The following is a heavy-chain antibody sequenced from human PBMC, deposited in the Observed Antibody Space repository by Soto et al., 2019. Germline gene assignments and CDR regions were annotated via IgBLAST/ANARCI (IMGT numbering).Heavy chain of an antibody. J-gene: IGHJ4*02. V-gene: IGHV4-4*02. Sequence: SETLSLTCAVSCGSISSTNWWRWVRQTPGKGLEWIGEIYQTGSTNYNPSLKSRATISIDKSQNQFSLKLTQMTAADTAMYYCAGVPPGAKFDYWGQGILVTVSS. CDR3: AGVPPGAKFDY. CDR1: CGSISSTNW. CDR2: IYQTGST. D-gene: IGHD2-15*01.